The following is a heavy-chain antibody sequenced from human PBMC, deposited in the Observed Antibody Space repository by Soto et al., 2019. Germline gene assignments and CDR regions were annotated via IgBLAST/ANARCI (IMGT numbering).Heavy chain of an antibody. CDR3: ARGLGVLFN. Sequence: KTSETLALTCIVSGGAISGSYWSWIRQPPGQELEWVGYICHSGTTNSNPSLKSRVTIFGDTSVNQFSLRLSSVTAADSPVYCCARGLGVLFNWGQGTLVTVSS. V-gene: IGHV4-59*01. J-gene: IGHJ4*02. CDR2: ICHSGTT. CDR1: GGAISGSY. D-gene: IGHD2-8*01.